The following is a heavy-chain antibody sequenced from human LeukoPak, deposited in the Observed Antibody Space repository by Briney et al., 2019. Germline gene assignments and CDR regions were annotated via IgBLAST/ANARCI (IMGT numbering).Heavy chain of an antibody. CDR3: AGRGYSDYGIAY. J-gene: IGHJ4*02. Sequence: SETLSLTCAVYGGSFSDYYWSWIRQPPGKGLEWIGEINHSGSTNYNPSLKSRVTISVDTSKSQFSLKLSSVTAADTAVYYCAGRGYSDYGIAYWGQGPLVTVSS. CDR1: GGSFSDYY. D-gene: IGHD5-12*01. V-gene: IGHV4-34*01. CDR2: INHSGST.